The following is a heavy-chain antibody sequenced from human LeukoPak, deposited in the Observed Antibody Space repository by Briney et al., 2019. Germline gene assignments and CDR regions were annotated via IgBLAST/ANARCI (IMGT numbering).Heavy chain of an antibody. V-gene: IGHV5-51*01. D-gene: IGHD7-27*01. CDR3: ARQTGDNAFDI. CDR1: GYNFNTYW. J-gene: IGHJ3*02. Sequence: GESLKISCKGSGYNFNTYWVAWVRQLPGKGLEWMGIIRPMNSDVRYSPSFQGQVTISADKSITTAYLQWNSLKASDTAMYYCARQTGDNAFDIWGQGTMVTVSS. CDR2: IRPMNSDV.